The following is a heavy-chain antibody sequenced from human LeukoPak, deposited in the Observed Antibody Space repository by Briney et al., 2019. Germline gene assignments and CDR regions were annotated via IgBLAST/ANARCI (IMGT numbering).Heavy chain of an antibody. V-gene: IGHV4-39*01. CDR1: GGSISSGTYY. CDR2: IHYSGNT. J-gene: IGHJ4*02. Sequence: PSETLSLTCTVSGGSISSGTYYWGWIRQPPGKGLEWIGIIHYSGNTYYNASLKSQVSISIDTSKNQFSLRLTSVTAADTAVYYCARQTGSGLFILPGGQGTLVTVSS. D-gene: IGHD3/OR15-3a*01. CDR3: ARQTGSGLFILP.